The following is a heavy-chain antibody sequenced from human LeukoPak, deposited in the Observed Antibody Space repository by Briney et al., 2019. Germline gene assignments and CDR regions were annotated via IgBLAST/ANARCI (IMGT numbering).Heavy chain of an antibody. V-gene: IGHV3-21*01. J-gene: IGHJ6*02. Sequence: GGSLRLSCAASGFTFSDYAMDWVRQAPGKGLEWVSAISSSSAYIFYADSVKGRFTISRDNAKNSVSLQMNSLRAEDTAVYYCARIFRYQLVDYYALDVWGQGTMVTVSS. CDR2: ISSSSAYI. CDR1: GFTFSDYA. D-gene: IGHD2-2*01. CDR3: ARIFRYQLVDYYALDV.